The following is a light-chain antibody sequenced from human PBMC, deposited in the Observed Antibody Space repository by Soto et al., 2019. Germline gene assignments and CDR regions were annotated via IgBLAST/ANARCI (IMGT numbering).Light chain of an antibody. CDR3: LQSFSLPT. CDR2: SAS. CDR1: QRIKIY. Sequence: IQITQAPTSLSASVGDVVTITCRASQRIKIYLNWYRQKPGKAPELLIYSASNLQSGVPSRFSGSGSGTDFTLPLCRLQPEDFATYYRLQSFSLPTFGQGTRLETK. J-gene: IGKJ5*01. V-gene: IGKV1-39*01.